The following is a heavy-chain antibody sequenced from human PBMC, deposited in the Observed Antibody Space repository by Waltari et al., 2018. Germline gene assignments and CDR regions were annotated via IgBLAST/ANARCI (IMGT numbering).Heavy chain of an antibody. J-gene: IGHJ2*01. CDR2: INHSGST. D-gene: IGHD3-22*01. Sequence: QVQLQQWGAGLLKPSETLSLTCAVYGGSFSGYYWSWIRQPPGKGLEWIGEINHSGSTKYNPSRKSRVTISVYTSKNQFSLKLSSVTAADTAVYYWAADSPGHDSPKAAARVNWYFDLWGRGTLVTVSS. V-gene: IGHV4-34*01. CDR3: AADSPGHDSPKAAARVNWYFDL. CDR1: GGSFSGYY.